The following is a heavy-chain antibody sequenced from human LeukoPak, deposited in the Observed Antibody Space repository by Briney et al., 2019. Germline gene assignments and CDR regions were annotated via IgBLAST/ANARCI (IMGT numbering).Heavy chain of an antibody. J-gene: IGHJ6*03. D-gene: IGHD6-13*01. CDR3: ARWKVAAVGNGVDYYYYMDV. Sequence: SETLSLTCTVSGGSISSYYWGWIRQPPGKGLEWIGYIYYSGSTNYNPSLKSRVTISVDKSKNQFSLKLSSVTAADTAVYYCARWKVAAVGNGVDYYYYMDVWGKGTTVTVSS. V-gene: IGHV4-59*12. CDR2: IYYSGST. CDR1: GGSISSYY.